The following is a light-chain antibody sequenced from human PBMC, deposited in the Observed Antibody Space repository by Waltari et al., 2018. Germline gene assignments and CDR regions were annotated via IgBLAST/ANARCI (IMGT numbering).Light chain of an antibody. CDR3: CSYAGSSTLLV. Sequence: QSALPQPASVSGSPGQSITIPCTGTSRDVGSYTLVSWYQQHPGKAPKLMIYEGSKRPSGVSNRFSGSKSGNTASLTISGLQAEDEADYYCCSYAGSSTLLVFGTGTKVTVL. CDR1: SRDVGSYTL. V-gene: IGLV2-23*01. J-gene: IGLJ1*01. CDR2: EGS.